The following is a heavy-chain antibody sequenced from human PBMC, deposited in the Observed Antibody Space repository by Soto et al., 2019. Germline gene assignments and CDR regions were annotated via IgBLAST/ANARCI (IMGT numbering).Heavy chain of an antibody. CDR3: ARVEIVDDYVWGSYRSYYFDY. D-gene: IGHD3-16*02. CDR2: IYTSGST. CDR1: GGSISSYY. Sequence: SETLSLTCTVSGGSISSYYWSWIRQPAGKGLEWIGRIYTSGSTNYNPSLKSRVTMSVDTSKXXXXXXXXXXTAADTAVYYCARVEIVDDYVWGSYRSYYFDYWGQGTLVTVS. V-gene: IGHV4-4*07. J-gene: IGHJ4*02.